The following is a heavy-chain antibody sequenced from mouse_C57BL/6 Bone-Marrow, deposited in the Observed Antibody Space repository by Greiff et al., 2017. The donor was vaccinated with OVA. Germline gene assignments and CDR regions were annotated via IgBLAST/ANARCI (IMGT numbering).Heavy chain of an antibody. J-gene: IGHJ2*01. D-gene: IGHD2-5*01. V-gene: IGHV1-82*01. Sequence: QVQLQQSGPELVKPGASVKISCKASGYAFSSSWMNWVKQRPGKGLEWIGRIYPGDGDTNYNGKFKGKATLTADKSSSTAYMQLSSLTSEDSAVYFCARGSYYSNDYWGQGTTLTVSS. CDR3: ARGSYYSNDY. CDR2: IYPGDGDT. CDR1: GYAFSSSW.